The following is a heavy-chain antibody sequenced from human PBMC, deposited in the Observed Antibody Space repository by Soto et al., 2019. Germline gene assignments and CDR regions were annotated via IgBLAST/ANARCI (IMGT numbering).Heavy chain of an antibody. CDR1: GFTFSRYA. CDR2: IVGSDGST. J-gene: IGHJ4*02. D-gene: IGHD6-19*01. Sequence: HPGGSLRLSCAASGFTFSRYAMTWVRQAPGKGLEWVSGIVGSDGSTHYADSVKGRFTISRDNSNNTLYLQMNSLRAEDTAVYYCAKIRAVAGSAMDYWGQGTLVTVSS. V-gene: IGHV3-23*01. CDR3: AKIRAVAGSAMDY.